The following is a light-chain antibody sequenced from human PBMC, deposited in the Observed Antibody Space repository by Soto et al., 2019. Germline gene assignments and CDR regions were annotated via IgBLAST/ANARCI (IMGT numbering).Light chain of an antibody. J-gene: IGKJ2*01. CDR2: DAS. Sequence: EIQMTQSPSTLSASVGDRVTITCRASQSISTHLAWYQQKPGKAPEVLIYDASTLESGVPSRFSGSGSGTKFTLTISSLQPDDFATYYCQQYSSNLYTFGQGTKLKIK. CDR3: QQYSSNLYT. V-gene: IGKV1-5*01. CDR1: QSISTH.